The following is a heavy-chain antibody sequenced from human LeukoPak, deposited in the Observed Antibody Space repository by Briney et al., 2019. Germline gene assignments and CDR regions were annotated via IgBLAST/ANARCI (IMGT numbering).Heavy chain of an antibody. CDR3: ARASGTAMATYYFDY. Sequence: PGGSLRLSCAASGFTVSSNYMSWVRQAPGKGLEWVSVIYSGGSTYYADSVKGRFTISRDNSKNALYLQMNSLRAEDTAVYYCARASGTAMATYYFDYWGQGTLVTVSS. CDR1: GFTVSSNY. V-gene: IGHV3-53*01. D-gene: IGHD5-18*01. CDR2: IYSGGST. J-gene: IGHJ4*02.